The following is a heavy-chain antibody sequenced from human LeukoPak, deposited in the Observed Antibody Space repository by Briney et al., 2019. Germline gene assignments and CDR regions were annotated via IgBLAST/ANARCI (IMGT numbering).Heavy chain of an antibody. CDR1: GGSISSYY. CDR2: IHDSGST. CDR3: ARFHTPTVTFDP. V-gene: IGHV4-59*01. D-gene: IGHD5-18*01. Sequence: SETLSLTCTVSGGSISSYYWSWIRQPPGKGLEWIGYIHDSGSTNYSPSLKSRVTISGDTSKNQFSLKLSSVTAADTAVYYCARFHTPTVTFDPWGQGTLVTVSS. J-gene: IGHJ5*02.